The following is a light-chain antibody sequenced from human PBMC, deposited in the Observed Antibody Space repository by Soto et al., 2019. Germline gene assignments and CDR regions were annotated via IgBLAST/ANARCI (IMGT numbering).Light chain of an antibody. CDR3: QTWDTGHVV. CDR2: LNSDGSH. V-gene: IGLV4-69*01. Sequence: QSVLTQSPSASASLGASVKLTCTLSSGHSSYAIAWHQQQPEKGPRYLMKLNSDGSHTKGDGIPDRFSGSSSGSERYLTISSLQSEGEADYYCQTWDTGHVVFGGGTKLTVL. CDR1: SGHSSYA. J-gene: IGLJ2*01.